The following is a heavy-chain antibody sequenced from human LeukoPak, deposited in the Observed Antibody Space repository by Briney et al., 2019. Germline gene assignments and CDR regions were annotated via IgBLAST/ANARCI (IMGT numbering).Heavy chain of an antibody. V-gene: IGHV5-51*01. Sequence: GESLKISCKGSGYSFTSYWIGWVRQMPGKGLEWMGIIYPGDSDTRYSPSFQGQVTISADKSISTAYLQWSSLKASDTAMYYCARVDDSGRYPEYFQHWGQGTLVTVSS. D-gene: IGHD1-26*01. J-gene: IGHJ1*01. CDR3: ARVDDSGRYPEYFQH. CDR2: IYPGDSDT. CDR1: GYSFTSYW.